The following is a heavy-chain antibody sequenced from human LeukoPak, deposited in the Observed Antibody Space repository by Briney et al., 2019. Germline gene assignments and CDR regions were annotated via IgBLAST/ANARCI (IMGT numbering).Heavy chain of an antibody. D-gene: IGHD3-10*01. CDR1: GYTFTGYF. CDR2: INPNIGAT. CDR3: ARALLWFGEPSHIDY. Sequence: ASVKVSCKASGYTFTGYFMHWVRQAPGQGLEWMGWINPNIGATKYARKFQGRVTMTRDTSISTAYMELSRLRSDDTAVYYCARALLWFGEPSHIDYWGQGTLVTASS. J-gene: IGHJ4*02. V-gene: IGHV1-2*02.